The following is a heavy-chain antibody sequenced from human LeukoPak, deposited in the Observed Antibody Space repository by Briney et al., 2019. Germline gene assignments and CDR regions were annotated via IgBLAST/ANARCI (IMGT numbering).Heavy chain of an antibody. J-gene: IGHJ5*02. CDR1: GYTFTSYG. Sequence: ASVKVSCKASGYTFTSYGISWVRQAPGQGLEWMGWISAYNGNTNYAQKLQGRVTMTTDTSTSTAYMELRSLRSDDTAVYYCARALRYFDLNWFDPGAREPWSPSPQ. D-gene: IGHD3-9*01. CDR3: ARALRYFDLNWFDP. V-gene: IGHV1-18*01. CDR2: ISAYNGNT.